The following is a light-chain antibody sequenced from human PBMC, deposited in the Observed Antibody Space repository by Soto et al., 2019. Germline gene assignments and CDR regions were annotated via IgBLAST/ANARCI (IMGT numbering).Light chain of an antibody. V-gene: IGLV1-47*01. Sequence: QAVVTQPPSVSGTPGQRVTISCSGTNSNIGKNYVYWYRQLPGTAPKLLIYRNNQRPAGVPDRFSGSKSGTSASLDISGLRSEDEADYYCAAWDDSLSGHELFGGGTKLTVL. CDR2: RNN. CDR1: NSNIGKNY. CDR3: AAWDDSLSGHEL. J-gene: IGLJ2*01.